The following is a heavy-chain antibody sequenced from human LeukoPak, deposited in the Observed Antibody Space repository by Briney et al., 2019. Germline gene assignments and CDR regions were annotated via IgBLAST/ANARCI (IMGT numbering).Heavy chain of an antibody. Sequence: GASVKVSCKASGYTFTGYYMHWVRQAPGQGLEWVGWINPNDGGTNSAQKFQGRVTMTRDSSISTVYMELSSLTSDDTAVYFCAGICSSSGCHLDYWGQGTLVTVSS. CDR3: AGICSSSGCHLDY. V-gene: IGHV1-2*02. J-gene: IGHJ4*02. CDR1: GYTFTGYY. CDR2: INPNDGGT. D-gene: IGHD2-2*01.